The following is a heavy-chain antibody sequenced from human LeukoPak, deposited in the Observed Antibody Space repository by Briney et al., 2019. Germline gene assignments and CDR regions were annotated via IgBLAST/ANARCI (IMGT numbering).Heavy chain of an antibody. Sequence: GGSLRLSCAASGFTFSSYAMHWVRQAPGKGLEWVAVISYDGSNKYYADSVKGRFTISRDNSKNTLYLQMNSLRAEDTAVYYCARERVPGGLYSSSWSFDYWGQGTLVTVSS. J-gene: IGHJ4*02. D-gene: IGHD6-13*01. CDR1: GFTFSSYA. CDR3: ARERVPGGLYSSSWSFDY. V-gene: IGHV3-30-3*01. CDR2: ISYDGSNK.